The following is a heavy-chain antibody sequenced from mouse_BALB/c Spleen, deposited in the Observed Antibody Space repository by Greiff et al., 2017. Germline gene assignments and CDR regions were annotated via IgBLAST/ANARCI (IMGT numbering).Heavy chain of an antibody. V-gene: IGHV5-6*01. Sequence: EVKLMESGGDLVKPGGSLKLSCAASGFTFSSYGMSWVRQTPDKRLEWVATISSGGSYTYYPDSVKGRFTISRDNAKNTLYLQMSSLKSEDTAMYYCASSYLYAMDYWGQGTSVTVSS. CDR1: GFTFSSYG. D-gene: IGHD6-5*01. CDR3: ASSYLYAMDY. J-gene: IGHJ4*01. CDR2: ISSGGSYT.